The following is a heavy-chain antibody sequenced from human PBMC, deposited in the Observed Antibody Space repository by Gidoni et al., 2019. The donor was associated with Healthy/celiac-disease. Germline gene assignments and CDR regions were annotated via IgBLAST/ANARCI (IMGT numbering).Heavy chain of an antibody. D-gene: IGHD6-13*01. CDR1: GFTFSDYY. CDR3: ARAHFSSWRHNGYGY. Sequence: QVQLVESGGGLVKPGGSLRLSCAASGFTFSDYYMSWIRQAPGKGLEWVSYMSSSGSTRYYADSVKGRFTISRDNAKNSLYLQMNSLRAEDTAVYYWARAHFSSWRHNGYGYWGQGTLVTVSS. V-gene: IGHV3-11*01. CDR2: MSSSGSTR. J-gene: IGHJ4*02.